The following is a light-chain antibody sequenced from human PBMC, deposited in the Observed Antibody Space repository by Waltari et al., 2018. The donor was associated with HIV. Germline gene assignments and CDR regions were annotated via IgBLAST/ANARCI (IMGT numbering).Light chain of an antibody. CDR3: GTWDRTLGGGV. J-gene: IGLJ3*02. Sequence: QSVLTQPPSVSAAPGQKVTTSCSRSSSNIGNDYVSLFQHVPGAPPRLLIYDNTKRPAGIPDRFSGSKSGTSATLAITGLQTGDEADYYCGTWDRTLGGGVFGGGTKLTVL. V-gene: IGLV1-51*01. CDR1: SSNIGNDY. CDR2: DNT.